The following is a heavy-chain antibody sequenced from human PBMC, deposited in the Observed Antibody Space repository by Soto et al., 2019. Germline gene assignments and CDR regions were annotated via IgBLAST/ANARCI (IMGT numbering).Heavy chain of an antibody. V-gene: IGHV1-46*01. CDR3: ARGGYYYDSSGYYYSAEYFQH. CDR2: INPSGGST. D-gene: IGHD3-22*01. J-gene: IGHJ1*01. Sequence: QVQLVQSGAEVKKPGASVKVSCKASGYTFTSYYMHWVRQAPGQGLEWMGIINPSGGSTSYAQKFQGRVTMTRDTSTSTVYMELSSLRSEDTAVYYCARGGYYYDSSGYYYSAEYFQHWGQGTLVTVSS. CDR1: GYTFTSYY.